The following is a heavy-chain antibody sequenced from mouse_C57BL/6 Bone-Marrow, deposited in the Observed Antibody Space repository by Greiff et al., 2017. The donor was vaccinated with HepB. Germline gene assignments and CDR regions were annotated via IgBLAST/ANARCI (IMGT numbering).Heavy chain of an antibody. CDR1: GYTFTSYG. V-gene: IGHV1-81*01. Sequence: VKLVESGAELARPGASVKLSCKASGYTFTSYGISWVKQRTGQGLEWIGEIYPRSGNTYYNEKFKGKATLTADESSSTAYMELRSLTSEDSAVYFCARSGYYGSSPYWYFDVWGTGTTVTVSS. CDR3: ARSGYYGSSPYWYFDV. CDR2: IYPRSGNT. J-gene: IGHJ1*03. D-gene: IGHD1-1*01.